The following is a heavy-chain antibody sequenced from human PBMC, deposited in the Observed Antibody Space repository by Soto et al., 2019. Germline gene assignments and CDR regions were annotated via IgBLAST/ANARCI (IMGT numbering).Heavy chain of an antibody. CDR1: GGSISSSSYY. CDR3: ARHFVPRSGGKRRDWFDP. J-gene: IGHJ5*02. Sequence: LSLTCTVSGGSISSSSYYWGWIRQPPGKGLEWIGSIYYSGSTYYNPSLKSRVTISVDTSKNQFSLKLSSVTAADTAVYYCARHFVPRSGGKRRDWFDPWGQGTLVTVSS. CDR2: IYYSGST. D-gene: IGHD2-15*01. V-gene: IGHV4-39*01.